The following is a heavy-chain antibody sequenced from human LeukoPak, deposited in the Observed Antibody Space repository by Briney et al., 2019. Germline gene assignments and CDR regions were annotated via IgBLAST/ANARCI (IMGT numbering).Heavy chain of an antibody. D-gene: IGHD3-22*01. CDR1: GYTFTGYY. CDR2: INPNSGGT. Sequence: ASVKVSCKASGYTFTGYYMHWVRQAPGQGLEWMGWINPNSGGTNYAQKFQGRVTMTRDTSISTAYMELSRLRSDDTVVYYCARDYYYDSSGYYSVDYWGQGTLVTVSS. V-gene: IGHV1-2*02. J-gene: IGHJ4*02. CDR3: ARDYYYDSSGYYSVDY.